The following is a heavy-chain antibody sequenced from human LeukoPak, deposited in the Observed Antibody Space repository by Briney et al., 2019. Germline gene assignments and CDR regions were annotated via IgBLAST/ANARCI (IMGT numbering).Heavy chain of an antibody. D-gene: IGHD6-19*01. CDR3: ARLHIFGYSSGWVFDY. Sequence: NPSETLSLTCSVSGGSINTRSYYWGWIRQPPGKGLDWIGSIYYSGTTYHNPSLKSRVTISVDTSKNQFSLKLSSVTAADTAVYYCARLHIFGYSSGWVFDYWGQGPLLSVSS. J-gene: IGHJ4*02. CDR2: IYYSGTT. CDR1: GGSINTRSYY. V-gene: IGHV4-39*01.